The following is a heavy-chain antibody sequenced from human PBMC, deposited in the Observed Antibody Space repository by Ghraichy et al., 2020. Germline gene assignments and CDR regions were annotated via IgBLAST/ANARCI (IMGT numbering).Heavy chain of an antibody. J-gene: IGHJ4*02. CDR3: ARDQFRSLPVASRSAY. CDR1: GFTFSYYW. D-gene: IGHD2-2*01. CDR2: IKEDGNEK. V-gene: IGHV3-7*03. Sequence: GGSLRLSCAASGFTFSYYWMSWVRQAPGKGLEWVANIKEDGNEKYYVDSVKGRFTNSRDNANNLLYLQMNSLRAEDTAVYYCARDQFRSLPVASRSAYWGQGTLVTVSS.